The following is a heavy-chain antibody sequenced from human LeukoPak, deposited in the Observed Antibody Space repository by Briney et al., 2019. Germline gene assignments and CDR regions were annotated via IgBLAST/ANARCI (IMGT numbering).Heavy chain of an antibody. Sequence: GGSLRLSCAAAGFTFSSYAMSWVRQAPGKGLEWVSAISGSGGSTYYADSVKGRFTISRDNSKNTLYLQMNSLRAEDTAVYYCAKDRRLGIVVVVATFGMDVWGQGTTVTVSS. CDR2: ISGSGGST. J-gene: IGHJ6*02. CDR1: GFTFSSYA. V-gene: IGHV3-23*01. D-gene: IGHD2-15*01. CDR3: AKDRRLGIVVVVATFGMDV.